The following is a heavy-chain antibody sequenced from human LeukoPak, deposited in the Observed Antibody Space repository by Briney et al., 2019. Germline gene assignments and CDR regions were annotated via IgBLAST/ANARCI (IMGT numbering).Heavy chain of an antibody. Sequence: GGSLRLSCAASGFTFSSYSMNWVRQAPGKGLEWVSSISSSSNYKYYEDSVKGRFTISRDNAKNSLYLQMNSLRAEDTAVYYCTISSGGSCYQWGQGTLVTVSS. CDR2: ISSSSNYK. CDR3: TISSGGSCYQ. V-gene: IGHV3-21*01. J-gene: IGHJ4*02. CDR1: GFTFSSYS. D-gene: IGHD2-15*01.